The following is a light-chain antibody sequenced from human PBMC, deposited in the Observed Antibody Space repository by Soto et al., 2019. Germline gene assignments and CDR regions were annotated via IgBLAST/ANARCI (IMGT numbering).Light chain of an antibody. CDR2: DNN. J-gene: IGLJ1*01. V-gene: IGLV1-40*03. CDR1: SSNIGAGYD. CDR3: KSYDKRLSGYV. Sequence: ALTQSPSVSGAPGQRVTLSCTGSSSNIGAGYDVHWYQQLPGAAPKLLIYDNNNRPSGVPDRFSGSKSGASASLDITGIQAEDEADYYCKSYDKRLSGYVFGTGTKVTV.